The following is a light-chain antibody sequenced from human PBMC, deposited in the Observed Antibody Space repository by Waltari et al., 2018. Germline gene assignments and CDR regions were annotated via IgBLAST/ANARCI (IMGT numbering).Light chain of an antibody. CDR3: QQSYTPPFT. J-gene: IGKJ3*01. CDR1: QSIDRY. CDR2: MTS. Sequence: DIQMTQSPSSLSASVGDRVSITCRASQSIDRYLNWYQQQPGKAPKLLIYMTSFLQSVVLTRCSGTGAGTHFTLTISGLEREDFATYGCQQSYTPPFTFGPGSKVDLK. V-gene: IGKV1-39*01.